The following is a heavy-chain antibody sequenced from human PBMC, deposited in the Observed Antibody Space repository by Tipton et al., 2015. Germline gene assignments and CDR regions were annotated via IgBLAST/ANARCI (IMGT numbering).Heavy chain of an antibody. CDR2: ISYSGST. CDR1: SDSISKYY. Sequence: TLSLTCSVSSDSISKYYWSWIRQPPGKGLEWIGYISYSGSTHYNPSLKSRVTISVDTSKYQFSLTLNSVTAADTAVYYCARDLEHGMDVWGQGTTVTVSS. CDR3: ARDLEHGMDV. D-gene: IGHD5-24*01. V-gene: IGHV4-59*01. J-gene: IGHJ6*02.